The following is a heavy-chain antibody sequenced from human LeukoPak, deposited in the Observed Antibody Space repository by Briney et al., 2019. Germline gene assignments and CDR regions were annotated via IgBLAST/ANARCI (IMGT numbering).Heavy chain of an antibody. J-gene: IGHJ4*02. CDR2: IWYDGSNK. CDR1: GFTFSSYG. V-gene: IGHV3-33*01. Sequence: GSLRLSCAASGFTFSSYGMHWVRQAPGKGLEWVAVIWYDGSNKYYADSVMGRFTISRDNSKNTLYLQMNSLRAEDTAVYYCARDYDTLTGYWPFDYWGQGTLVTVSS. D-gene: IGHD3-9*01. CDR3: ARDYDTLTGYWPFDY.